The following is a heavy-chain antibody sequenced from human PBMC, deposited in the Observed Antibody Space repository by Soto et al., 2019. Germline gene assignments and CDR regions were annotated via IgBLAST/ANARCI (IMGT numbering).Heavy chain of an antibody. CDR2: IYYSGST. J-gene: IGHJ4*02. V-gene: IGHV4-30-4*01. D-gene: IGHD3-10*01. CDR1: GDSINTADYF. Sequence: SETLSLTCSVSGDSINTADYFWTWIRQTLGKGLEWIGSIYYSGSTYYNPSLKSRITISVDTSKNLFSLKVASVISTDTARYYCARRSSTYGHLGYWSQGTTVT. CDR3: ARRSSTYGHLGY.